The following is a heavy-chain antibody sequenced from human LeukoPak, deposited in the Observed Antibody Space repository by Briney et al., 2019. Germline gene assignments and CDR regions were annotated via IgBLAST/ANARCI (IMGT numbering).Heavy chain of an antibody. Sequence: SETLSLTCTVSGVSVSNFYWSWIRQPARKGLEWIGYIYYTGSTNYNPSLNSRVTISLETSKNQFSLNLSSVTAADTAVYYCARDRPGGSSLDYWGQGILVTVSS. CDR3: ARDRPGGSSLDY. J-gene: IGHJ4*02. V-gene: IGHV4-59*02. D-gene: IGHD6-13*01. CDR1: GVSVSNFY. CDR2: IYYTGST.